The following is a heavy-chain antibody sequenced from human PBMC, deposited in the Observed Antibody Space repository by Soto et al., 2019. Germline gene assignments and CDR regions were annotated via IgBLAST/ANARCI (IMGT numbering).Heavy chain of an antibody. CDR3: TRYITIFGVVNEAYMDV. Sequence: GSLRLSCTASGFTFGDYAMSWFRQAPGKGLEWVGFIRSKAYGGTTEYAASVKGRFTISRDDSKSIAYLQMNSLKTEDTAVYYCTRYITIFGVVNEAYMDVWGKGTTVTVSS. J-gene: IGHJ6*03. D-gene: IGHD3-3*01. V-gene: IGHV3-49*03. CDR1: GFTFGDYA. CDR2: IRSKAYGGTT.